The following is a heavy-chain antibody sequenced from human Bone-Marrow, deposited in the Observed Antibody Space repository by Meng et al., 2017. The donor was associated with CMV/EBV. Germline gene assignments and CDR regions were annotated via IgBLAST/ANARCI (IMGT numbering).Heavy chain of an antibody. V-gene: IGHV4-34*01. Sequence: QVYLQQWGAGLLKPSETLSLTCGVYGAPFSGYWSWVRQPPGKGLEWIGEITHSGSTNYNVSLKSRVTISIDTSKNQFSLKLSSVTATDTAVYYCAPGFRSWSGSYSSWGQGTLVTVPS. CDR1: GAPFSGY. CDR2: ITHSGST. J-gene: IGHJ4*02. CDR3: APGFRSWSGSYSS. D-gene: IGHD1-26*01.